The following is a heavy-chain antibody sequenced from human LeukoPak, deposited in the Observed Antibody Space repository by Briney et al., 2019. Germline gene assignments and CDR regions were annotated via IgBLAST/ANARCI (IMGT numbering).Heavy chain of an antibody. CDR2: ISGSGGST. D-gene: IGHD3-10*01. CDR1: GFTFSSYA. CDR3: AKDLSVLLWFGELLFDY. Sequence: GGSLRLSCAASGFTFSSYAMSWVRQAPGKGLEWVSAISGSGGSTYYADSVKGGFTISRDNSKNTLYLQMNSLRAEDTAVYYCAKDLSVLLWFGELLFDYWGQGTLVTVSS. V-gene: IGHV3-23*01. J-gene: IGHJ4*02.